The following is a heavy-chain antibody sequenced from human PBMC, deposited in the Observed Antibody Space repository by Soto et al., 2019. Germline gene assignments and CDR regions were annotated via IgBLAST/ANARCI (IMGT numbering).Heavy chain of an antibody. CDR1: GDSVTSGRYF. V-gene: IGHV4-61*01. D-gene: IGHD1-26*01. CDR2: IYYSGST. CDR3: ARSIVGTTRYNHGTDV. Sequence: SETLSLTCSVSGDSVTSGRYFWSWIRQSPAKGLEWIGNIYYSGSTNYNPSLKSRVTFSLDTSKNVFSLNLRSVTAADTAVYFCARSIVGTTRYNHGTDVRGQGTTVTVSS. J-gene: IGHJ6*02.